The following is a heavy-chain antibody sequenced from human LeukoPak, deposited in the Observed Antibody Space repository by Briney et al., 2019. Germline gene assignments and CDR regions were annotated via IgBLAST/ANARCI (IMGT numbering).Heavy chain of an antibody. V-gene: IGHV1-2*02. CDR1: GYTFTGYY. D-gene: IGHD3-3*01. Sequence: ASVKVSCKASGYTFTGYYMHWVRQAPGQGLEWMGWINPNSDGTNYAQKFQGRVTMTRDTSISTAYMELSRLRSDDTAVYYCARGYYDFWSGYYSPPAYWGQGTLVTVSS. J-gene: IGHJ4*02. CDR3: ARGYYDFWSGYYSPPAY. CDR2: INPNSDGT.